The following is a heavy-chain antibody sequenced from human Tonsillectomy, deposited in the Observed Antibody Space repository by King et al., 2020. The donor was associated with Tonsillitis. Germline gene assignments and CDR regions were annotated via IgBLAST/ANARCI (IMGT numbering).Heavy chain of an antibody. J-gene: IGHJ6*03. CDR2: IYYSGST. CDR1: GGSISSSSYY. CDR3: ASQGYYYYMDV. Sequence: QLQESGPGLVKPSETLSLTCTVSGGSISSSSYYWGWIRQPPGKGLEWIGNIYYSGSTYYNPSLKSRVTISVETSTNQFALKLSSVTATDTAIYYCASQGYYYYMDVWGKGTTVTVSS. V-gene: IGHV4-39*01.